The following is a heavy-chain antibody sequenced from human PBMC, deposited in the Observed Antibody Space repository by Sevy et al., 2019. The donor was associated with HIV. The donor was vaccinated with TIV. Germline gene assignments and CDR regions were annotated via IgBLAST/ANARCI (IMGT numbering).Heavy chain of an antibody. V-gene: IGHV3-15*01. CDR2: IKSRADGGTT. Sequence: GGSLRLSCAASGFTFSKAWMTWVRQAPGKGLEWVGRIKSRADGGTTDNAAPVKGRFSISRDDSKNTLYLQMNSLKIEDTAVYYCTTKGDFWSGYQFFEYWGQGTLVTVSS. CDR3: TTKGDFWSGYQFFEY. CDR1: GFTFSKAW. D-gene: IGHD3-3*01. J-gene: IGHJ4*02.